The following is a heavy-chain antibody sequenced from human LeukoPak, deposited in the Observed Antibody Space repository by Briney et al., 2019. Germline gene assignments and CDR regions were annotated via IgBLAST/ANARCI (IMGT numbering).Heavy chain of an antibody. CDR1: GGSINNYY. D-gene: IGHD1-1*01. CDR2: IYYSGST. J-gene: IGHJ4*02. CDR3: ASSRTGTLLGY. Sequence: PSETLSLTCTVSGGSINNYYWSWIRQPPGKGLEWIGYIYYSGSTNYNPSLKSRVTISVDTSKNQFSLKLSSVTAADTAVYYCASSRTGTLLGYWGQGTLVTVSS. V-gene: IGHV4-59*01.